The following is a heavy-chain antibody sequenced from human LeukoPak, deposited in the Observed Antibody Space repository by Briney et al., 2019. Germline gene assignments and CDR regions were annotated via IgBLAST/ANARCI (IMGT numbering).Heavy chain of an antibody. D-gene: IGHD2-15*01. CDR3: ARGSHCSGGSCYSADY. CDR2: INHSGST. V-gene: IGHV4-34*01. CDR1: GGSFSGYY. J-gene: IGHJ4*02. Sequence: SETLSLTCAVYGGSFSGYYWSWIRQPPGKGLEWIGEINHSGSTNYNPSLKSRVTISVDTSKNQFSLKLSSVTAADTAVYYCARGSHCSGGSCYSADYWGQGTLVTVSS.